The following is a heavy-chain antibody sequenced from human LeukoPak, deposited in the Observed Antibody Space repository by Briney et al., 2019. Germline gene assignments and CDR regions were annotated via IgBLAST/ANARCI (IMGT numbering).Heavy chain of an antibody. J-gene: IGHJ5*02. Sequence: GGSLRLSCAASGFTFSSYWMSWVHQAPGKGLEWVANIKQDGSEKYYVDSVKGRFTISRDNAKNSLYLQMNSLRAEDTAVYYCARDVYDFWSGTGRWFDPWGQGTLVTVSS. CDR2: IKQDGSEK. V-gene: IGHV3-7*01. D-gene: IGHD3-3*01. CDR1: GFTFSSYW. CDR3: ARDVYDFWSGTGRWFDP.